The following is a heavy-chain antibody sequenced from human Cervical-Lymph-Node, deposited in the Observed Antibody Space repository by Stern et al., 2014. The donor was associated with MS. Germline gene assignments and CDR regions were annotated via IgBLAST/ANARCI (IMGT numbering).Heavy chain of an antibody. V-gene: IGHV3-33*06. CDR3: AKDPTTVTTPMDV. CDR1: GFTFSSYG. J-gene: IGHJ6*02. CDR2: IWYDGSNK. D-gene: IGHD4-17*01. Sequence: VQLVESGGGVVQPGRSLRLSCAASGFTFSSYGMHWVRQAPGKGLEWVAVIWYDGSNKYYADSVKGRFTISRDNSKNTLYLQMNSLRAEDTAVYYCAKDPTTVTTPMDVWGQGTTVTVSS.